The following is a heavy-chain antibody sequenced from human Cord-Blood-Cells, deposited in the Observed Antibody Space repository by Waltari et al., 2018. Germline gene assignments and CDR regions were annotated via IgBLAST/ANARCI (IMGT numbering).Heavy chain of an antibody. CDR3: AREGGANGWFDP. V-gene: IGHV3-21*01. D-gene: IGHD1-26*01. CDR2: ISSSSSYI. J-gene: IGHJ5*02. Sequence: EVQLVESGGGLVKLGGSLRLSCAASGFTFSSYSMNWVRQAPGKGLEWVSSISSSSSYIYYADSVKGRFTISRDNAKNSLYLQMNSLRAEDTAVYYCAREGGANGWFDPWGQGTLVTVSS. CDR1: GFTFSSYS.